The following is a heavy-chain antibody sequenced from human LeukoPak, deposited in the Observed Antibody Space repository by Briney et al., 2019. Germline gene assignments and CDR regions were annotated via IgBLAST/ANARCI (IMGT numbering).Heavy chain of an antibody. CDR2: ISSSSGSI. D-gene: IGHD2/OR15-2a*01. CDR3: AREPVGRKGFFLD. V-gene: IGHV3-21*05. J-gene: IGHJ4*02. Sequence: PGGSLRLSCAASGVIISTYSMNWVRQAPGKGLEWIAYISSSSGSIHYADSVKGRFTISRDNAKNSLYLQMNSLRAEDTAVYYCAREPVGRKGFFLDWGQGTLVTVSS. CDR1: GVIISTYS.